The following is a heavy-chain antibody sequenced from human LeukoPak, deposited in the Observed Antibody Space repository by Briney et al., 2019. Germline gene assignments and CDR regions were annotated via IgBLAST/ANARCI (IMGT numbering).Heavy chain of an antibody. V-gene: IGHV1-2*02. CDR1: GYTFTGYY. CDR2: INPNSGGT. J-gene: IGHJ6*03. Sequence: GASVKVSRKASGYTFTGYYMHWVRQAPGQGLEWMGWINPNSGGTNYAQKFQGRVTMTRDTSISTAYMELSRLRSDDTAVYYCARALDSSGYYYQYYYYMDVWGKGTTVTISS. CDR3: ARALDSSGYYYQYYYYMDV. D-gene: IGHD3-22*01.